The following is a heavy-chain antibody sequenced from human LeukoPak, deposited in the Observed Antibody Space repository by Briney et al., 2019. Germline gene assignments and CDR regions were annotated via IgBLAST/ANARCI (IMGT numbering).Heavy chain of an antibody. D-gene: IGHD2-15*01. CDR3: ARQRGYCSSGSCYFDY. Sequence: GGSLRLSCAASGFTFSSYVMHWVRQAPGKGLEWVAVIWYDGSNKYYADSVKGRFTISRDNSKNTLYLQMNSLRAEDTAVYYCARQRGYCSSGSCYFDYWGQGTMVTVSS. CDR1: GFTFSSYV. J-gene: IGHJ4*02. V-gene: IGHV3-33*01. CDR2: IWYDGSNK.